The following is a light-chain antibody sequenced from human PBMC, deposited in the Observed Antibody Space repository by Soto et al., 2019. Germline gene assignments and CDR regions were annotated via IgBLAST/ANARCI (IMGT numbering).Light chain of an antibody. CDR1: QSVSGY. Sequence: PGERVTLSCRASQSVSGYLAWYQQKPGQAPRLLIYDASNRATGIPARFSGSGSGTDFALTITSLEPEDFAVYYCQQRSYWPSITFGQGTRLEIK. CDR3: QQRSYWPSIT. V-gene: IGKV3-11*01. CDR2: DAS. J-gene: IGKJ5*01.